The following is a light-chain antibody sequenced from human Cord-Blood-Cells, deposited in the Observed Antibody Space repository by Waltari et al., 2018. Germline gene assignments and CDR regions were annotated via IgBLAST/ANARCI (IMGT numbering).Light chain of an antibody. CDR3: QQYGSSPPFT. V-gene: IGKV3-20*01. Sequence: EIVLTQSPGNMSLSPGERATRSYRASQSVSSSYLAWYQQKPGQAPRLLIYGASSRSTGIPDRFSGSGSGTDFTLTISRLEPEDFALYYCQQYGSSPPFTFGPGTKVDIK. CDR1: QSVSSSY. CDR2: GAS. J-gene: IGKJ3*01.